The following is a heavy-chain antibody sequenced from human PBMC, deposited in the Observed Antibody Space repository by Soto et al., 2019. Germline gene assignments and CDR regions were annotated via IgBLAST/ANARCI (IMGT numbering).Heavy chain of an antibody. V-gene: IGHV1-2*04. Sequence: ASVKVSCKASGYTFTGYYMHWVRQAPGQGLEWMGWINPNSGGTNYAQKFQGWVTMTRDTSISTAYMELSRLRSDDTAVYYCARAQDIVVVPAATYWFDPWGQGTLVTVSS. CDR1: GYTFTGYY. CDR2: INPNSGGT. J-gene: IGHJ5*02. CDR3: ARAQDIVVVPAATYWFDP. D-gene: IGHD2-2*01.